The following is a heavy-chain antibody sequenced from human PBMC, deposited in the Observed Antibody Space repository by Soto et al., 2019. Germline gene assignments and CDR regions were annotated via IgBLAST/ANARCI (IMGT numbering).Heavy chain of an antibody. CDR1: GFTFSSYG. CDR2: ISYDGSHK. D-gene: IGHD6-6*01. CDR3: AKDRESYTSSSCFFDY. Sequence: QVQLVESGGGVVQPGRSLRLSCAASGFTFSSYGMHWVRQAPGKGLECVAVISYDGSHKYYADSVKGRFTISRDNSKNTLYLQMNSLRAEDTAVYYCAKDRESYTSSSCFFDYWGQGTLVTVSS. V-gene: IGHV3-30*18. J-gene: IGHJ4*02.